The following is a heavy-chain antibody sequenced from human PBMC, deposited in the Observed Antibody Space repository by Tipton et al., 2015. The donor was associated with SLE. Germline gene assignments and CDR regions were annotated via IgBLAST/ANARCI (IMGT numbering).Heavy chain of an antibody. D-gene: IGHD2-21*02. CDR3: ARQKTAVEITFDS. CDR2: IFHLGMT. CDR1: GDFINSYF. V-gene: IGHV4-59*05. Sequence: TLSLTCTVSGDFINSYFWNWIRQPAGKGLEWIGSIFHLGMTYYNPSLESRVTLSVDTSKNQFSLKLTSVTAADTAVYYCARQKTAVEITFDSWGQGALVTVSS. J-gene: IGHJ4*02.